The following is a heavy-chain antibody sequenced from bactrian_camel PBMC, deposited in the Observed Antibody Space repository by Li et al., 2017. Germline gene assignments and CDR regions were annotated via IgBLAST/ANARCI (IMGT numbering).Heavy chain of an antibody. CDR3: AAAGSSLLYFAY. J-gene: IGHJ6*01. D-gene: IGHD2*01. CDR2: IMIVGATT. V-gene: IGHV3S31*01. Sequence: VQLVESGGDLVRPGGSLRLSCVASGYSVSEGYMAWFRQAPGKEREGVAAIMIVGATTYYADSVKGRFTVSRDNAKSMLYLQMNSLRPEDMAVYYCAAAGSSLLYFAYWGQGTQVTVS. CDR1: GYSVSEGY.